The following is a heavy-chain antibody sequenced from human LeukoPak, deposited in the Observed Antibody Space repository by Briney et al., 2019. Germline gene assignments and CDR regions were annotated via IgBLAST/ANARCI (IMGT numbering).Heavy chain of an antibody. CDR3: ARDGVEFYNWFDP. D-gene: IGHD2-21*01. V-gene: IGHV3-74*01. CDR1: GFTFSNYW. Sequence: GGSLRLSCAASGFTFSNYWMHWVRQAPGKGLVWVSRINSDGINTSYADSVKGRFTISRDNAKNTLNLQMNSLRADDTAVYYCARDGVEFYNWFDPWGEGTLVTVSS. CDR2: INSDGINT. J-gene: IGHJ5*02.